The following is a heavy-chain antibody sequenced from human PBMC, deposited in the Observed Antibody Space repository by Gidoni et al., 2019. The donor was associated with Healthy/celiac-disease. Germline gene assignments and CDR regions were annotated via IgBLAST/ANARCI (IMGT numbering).Heavy chain of an antibody. CDR2: ISAYNGNT. Sequence: QVQLVQSGAEVKKPGASVKVYCKASGYTFTSYGISWVRQAPGQGLEWMGWISAYNGNTNYAQKLQGRVTMTTDTSTSTAYMELRSLRSDDTAVYYCARGIRRMVRGVISNWFDPWGQGTLVTVSS. D-gene: IGHD3-10*01. CDR1: GYTFTSYG. CDR3: ARGIRRMVRGVISNWFDP. J-gene: IGHJ5*02. V-gene: IGHV1-18*01.